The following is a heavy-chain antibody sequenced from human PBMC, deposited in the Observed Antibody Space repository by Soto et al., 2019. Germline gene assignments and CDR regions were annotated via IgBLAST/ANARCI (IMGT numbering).Heavy chain of an antibody. V-gene: IGHV3-23*01. CDR2: ISGSGGST. D-gene: IGHD2-2*01. CDR1: GFTFSSYA. J-gene: IGHJ4*02. CDR3: AKDDLPAAVDY. Sequence: GGSLRLSCAASGFTFSSYAMSWVRQARGKGREWVSAISGSGGSTYYADSVKGRFTSSRDNPKNTLYLQMNSLRAEDTAVYYCAKDDLPAAVDYWGQGTLVTVSS.